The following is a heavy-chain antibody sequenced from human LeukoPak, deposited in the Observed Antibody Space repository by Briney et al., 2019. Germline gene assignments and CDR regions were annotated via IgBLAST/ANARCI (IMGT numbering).Heavy chain of an antibody. J-gene: IGHJ4*02. D-gene: IGHD4-23*01. CDR2: INHSGTT. CDR3: ARPGNYNYGGSDRYYFNY. Sequence: PSETLSLTCAVYGETFSGYFWSWIRQAPGKGLEWIGEINHSGTTKYNPSLKSRVTISVDASMNQFSLKLRSVTAADTAVYYCARPGNYNYGGSDRYYFNYWGQGTLVTVSS. CDR1: GETFSGYF. V-gene: IGHV4-34*01.